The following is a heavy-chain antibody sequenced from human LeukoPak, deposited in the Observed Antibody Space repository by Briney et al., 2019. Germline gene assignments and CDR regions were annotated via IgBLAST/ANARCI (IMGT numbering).Heavy chain of an antibody. CDR1: GFTFSSYS. D-gene: IGHD1-26*01. CDR3: ARDGGIQWELDY. V-gene: IGHV3-21*01. Sequence: GGSLRLSCAASGFTFSSYSMNWVRQAPGKGLEWVSSISSSSSYIYYADSVKGRFTISRDNAKNSLSLQMNSLRADDTAVYYCARDGGIQWELDYWGQGILVTVSS. J-gene: IGHJ4*02. CDR2: ISSSSSYI.